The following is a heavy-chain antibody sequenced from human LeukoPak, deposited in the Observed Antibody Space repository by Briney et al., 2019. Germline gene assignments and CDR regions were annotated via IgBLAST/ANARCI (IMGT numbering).Heavy chain of an antibody. CDR3: AKDARAGYYGSGSYYLDY. D-gene: IGHD3-10*01. CDR1: GFTFSSYW. J-gene: IGHJ4*02. V-gene: IGHV3-7*01. Sequence: QSGGSLRLSCAASGFTFSSYWMSWVRQAPGKGLEWVANIKQDGSEKYYADSVKGRFTISRDNAKNSLYLQMNSLRAEDTAVYYCAKDARAGYYGSGSYYLDYWGQGTLVTVSS. CDR2: IKQDGSEK.